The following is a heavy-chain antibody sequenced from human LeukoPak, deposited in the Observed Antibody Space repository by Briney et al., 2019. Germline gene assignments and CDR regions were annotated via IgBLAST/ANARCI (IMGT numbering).Heavy chain of an antibody. D-gene: IGHD3-9*01. Sequence: SETLSLTCTVSGYSISSGYYWGWIRQPPGKGLEWIGSIYHSGSTYYNPSLKSRVTISVDTSKNQFSLKLSSVTAADTAVYYCARAGGDILTGYYAGHWGQGTLVTVSS. CDR2: IYHSGST. J-gene: IGHJ4*02. V-gene: IGHV4-38-2*02. CDR1: GYSISSGYY. CDR3: ARAGGDILTGYYAGH.